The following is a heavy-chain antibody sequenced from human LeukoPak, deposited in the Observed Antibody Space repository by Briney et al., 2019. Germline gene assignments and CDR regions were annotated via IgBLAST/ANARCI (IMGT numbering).Heavy chain of an antibody. D-gene: IGHD5-18*01. CDR2: ISGSGGST. V-gene: IGHV3-23*01. CDR1: GFTFSSYA. CDR3: AKDAEIQLLLPYNWFDP. Sequence: GGSLRLSCAASGFTFSSYAMSWVRQAPGKGLEWVSAISGSGGSTYYADSVKGRFTISRDNSKNTLYLQMNSLRAEDTAVYYCAKDAEIQLLLPYNWFDPWGQGTLVTVSS. J-gene: IGHJ5*02.